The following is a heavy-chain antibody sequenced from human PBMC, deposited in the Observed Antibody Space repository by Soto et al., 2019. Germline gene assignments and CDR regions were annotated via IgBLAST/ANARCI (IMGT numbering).Heavy chain of an antibody. D-gene: IGHD6-13*01. Sequence: QVQLQESGPGLVKPSQTLSLTCTVSGGSISSGGYYWSWIRQHPGKGLEWIGYIYYSGSTYYNPSLKSRVTISVDTSKNQFSLKLSSVTAADTAVYYCARDAFIPGIAAAYGMDVWGQGTSVTVSS. CDR2: IYYSGST. J-gene: IGHJ6*02. CDR1: GGSISSGGYY. V-gene: IGHV4-31*03. CDR3: ARDAFIPGIAAAYGMDV.